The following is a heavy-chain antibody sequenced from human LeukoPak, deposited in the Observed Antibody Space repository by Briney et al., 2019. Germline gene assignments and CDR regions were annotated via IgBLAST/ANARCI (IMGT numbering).Heavy chain of an antibody. D-gene: IGHD5-18*01. CDR3: AKGYSYGTDYYYMDV. J-gene: IGHJ6*03. Sequence: GGSLRLSCADSGFTFSSYAMHWVRQAPGKGLEYVSAISSNGGSTYYANSVKGRFTISRDNSKNTLYLQMNSLRAEDTAVYYCAKGYSYGTDYYYMDVWGKGTAVTISS. CDR1: GFTFSSYA. CDR2: ISSNGGST. V-gene: IGHV3-64*01.